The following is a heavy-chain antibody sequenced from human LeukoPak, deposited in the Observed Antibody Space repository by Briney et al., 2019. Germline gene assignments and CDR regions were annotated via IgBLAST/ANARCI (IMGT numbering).Heavy chain of an antibody. CDR3: ARSDSVLRGPWDY. J-gene: IGHJ4*02. CDR2: INWNGGSI. Sequence: PGGSLRLSCAASGFTFDDYAMSWVRHVPGKGLEWVSGINWNGGSIGSADSVKGRFTISRDNAKNSLYLQMNSLRVEDTSLYYCARSDSVLRGPWDYWGQGTLVTVSS. CDR1: GFTFDDYA. D-gene: IGHD3-10*01. V-gene: IGHV3-20*04.